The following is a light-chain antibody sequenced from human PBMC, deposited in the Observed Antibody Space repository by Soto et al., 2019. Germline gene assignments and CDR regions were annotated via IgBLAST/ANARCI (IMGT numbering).Light chain of an antibody. Sequence: IVLPPSQGTLCVYHGQRASLSCRASQSVSRSNFAWYQQKPGQAPRLLIYGASSRATGIPDRFSGAGSGTDFTLSINRLEPEDFAVYYCQHYDTSLTFGGVTKVDIK. CDR3: QHYDTSLT. V-gene: IGKV3-20*01. CDR1: QSVSRSN. CDR2: GAS. J-gene: IGKJ4*01.